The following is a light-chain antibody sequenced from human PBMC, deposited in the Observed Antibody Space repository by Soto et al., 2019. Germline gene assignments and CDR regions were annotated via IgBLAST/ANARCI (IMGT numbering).Light chain of an antibody. CDR1: SGHSSYA. CDR3: QTWGASVV. J-gene: IGLJ2*01. V-gene: IGLV4-69*01. CDR2: LNSDGSH. Sequence: QSVLTQSPSASASLGASVKLTCTLSSGHSSYAIAWHQQKPEKGPRYLMKLNSDGSHNKGDGIPDRFSGSSSGAERYLTISSLQSEDEADYYCQTWGASVVFGGGTKVTVL.